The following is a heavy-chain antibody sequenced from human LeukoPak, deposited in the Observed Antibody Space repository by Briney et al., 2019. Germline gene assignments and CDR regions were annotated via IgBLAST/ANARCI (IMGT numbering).Heavy chain of an antibody. CDR1: GGSIISYY. D-gene: IGHD3/OR15-3a*01. Sequence: SETLSLTCTVSGGSIISYYWSWIRQPPGKGLEWIGYIYYTGSTDYNSSLKSRVTLSVDTSQNQFSLKLSSVTAADTAVYYCARRAGDGNAFYEYWGQGTLVTVPS. CDR3: ARRAGDGNAFYEY. CDR2: IYYTGST. J-gene: IGHJ4*02. V-gene: IGHV4-59*01.